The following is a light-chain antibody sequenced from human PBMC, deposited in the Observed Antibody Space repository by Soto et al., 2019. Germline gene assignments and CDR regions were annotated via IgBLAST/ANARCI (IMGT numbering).Light chain of an antibody. J-gene: IGLJ1*01. CDR3: SAYTVSRTYV. Sequence: QSAQTQPASVSGSPGQSITISCTGTSSDVDAYNFVSWHQQHPGKAPKLMIYNVYDRPSGISYRFSGSKSGNTASLTISGLQGEDEADYYCSAYTVSRTYVFGTGTKVTVL. CDR1: SSDVDAYNF. CDR2: NVY. V-gene: IGLV2-14*03.